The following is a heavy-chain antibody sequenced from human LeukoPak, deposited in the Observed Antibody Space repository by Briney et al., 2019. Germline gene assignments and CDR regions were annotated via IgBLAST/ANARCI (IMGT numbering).Heavy chain of an antibody. CDR3: ARQRSTAYYDSSGLPYDAFDI. V-gene: IGHV5-51*01. J-gene: IGHJ3*02. D-gene: IGHD3-22*01. CDR2: VYPDDSDT. CDR1: GYSFTTYW. Sequence: GESLKISCKGSGYSFTTYWIGWVRQMPGKGLEWMGIVYPDDSDTRYSPSFQGQVTISADKSISTAYLQWSSLKASDTAMYYCARQRSTAYYDSSGLPYDAFDIWGQGTMVNVSS.